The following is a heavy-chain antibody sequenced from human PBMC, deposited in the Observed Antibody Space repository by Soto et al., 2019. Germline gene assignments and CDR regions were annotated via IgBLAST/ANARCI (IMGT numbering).Heavy chain of an antibody. CDR1: GGSLISGTYY. D-gene: IGHD4-17*01. Sequence: SETLSLTCTVSGGSLISGTYYWSWIRQPPGKGLEWIGYIYHSGSSQSNPSLKGRVTISIDTPKNQFSLELRSVTAADTAVYYCARDLLDTTVDYYFDSWGPGRLVTVSS. V-gene: IGHV4-30-4*01. CDR2: IYHSGSS. J-gene: IGHJ4*02. CDR3: ARDLLDTTVDYYFDS.